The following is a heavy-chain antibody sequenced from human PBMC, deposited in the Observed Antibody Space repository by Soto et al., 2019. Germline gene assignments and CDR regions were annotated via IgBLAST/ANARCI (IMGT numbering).Heavy chain of an antibody. CDR2: IANGDNHI. J-gene: IGHJ3*02. CDR1: GFTFSEYS. CDR3: ARENGHCTDACNRGAFDI. Sequence: EVQVVESGGGLVQPGGSLRLSCAASGFTFSEYSFLWVRQAPGKGLEWLSFIANGDNHIFYSDSVKGRFTISRDNAKNSVYLQLNSLRADGSAVYYCARENGHCTDACNRGAFDIWGQGTMVTVSS. V-gene: IGHV3-21*01. D-gene: IGHD2-2*01.